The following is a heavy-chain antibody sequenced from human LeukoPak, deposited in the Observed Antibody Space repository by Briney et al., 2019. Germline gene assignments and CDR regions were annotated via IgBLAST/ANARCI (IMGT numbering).Heavy chain of an antibody. V-gene: IGHV3-21*01. J-gene: IGHJ3*02. Sequence: PGGSLRLSCAASGFTFSSYSMNWVRQAPGKGLEWVSSISSSSSYIYYADSVKGRFTISRDSAKNSLYLQMNSLRAEDTAVYYCARVGGNDAFDIWGQGTMVTVSS. CDR2: ISSSSSYI. CDR3: ARVGGNDAFDI. CDR1: GFTFSSYS.